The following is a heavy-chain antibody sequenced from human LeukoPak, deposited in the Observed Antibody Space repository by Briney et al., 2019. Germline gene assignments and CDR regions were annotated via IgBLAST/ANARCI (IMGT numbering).Heavy chain of an antibody. CDR1: GFTVSSNY. D-gene: IGHD3-10*01. Sequence: PGGSLRLSCAASGFTVSSNYMSWVRQAPGKGLEWVSVIYSGGSTYYADSVKGRFTISRDNSKNTLYLQMNSLRAEDTAVYYCARVPVLLWFYGMDVWGQGTTVTVSS. CDR2: IYSGGST. CDR3: ARVPVLLWFYGMDV. J-gene: IGHJ6*02. V-gene: IGHV3-66*01.